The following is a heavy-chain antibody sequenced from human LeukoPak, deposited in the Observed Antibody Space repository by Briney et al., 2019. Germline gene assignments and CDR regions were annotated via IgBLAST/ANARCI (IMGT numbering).Heavy chain of an antibody. Sequence: PGGSLRLSCAASGFTFSNYWMTWVRQAPGKGLEWVADIKQDGSEKLYVNSVRGRFTTSRDNAKMSLFLQMNSLRAEDTAVYYCARANGVLHGVYYMDVWGKGTTVTVS. D-gene: IGHD2-8*01. CDR3: ARANGVLHGVYYMDV. J-gene: IGHJ6*03. CDR2: IKQDGSEK. V-gene: IGHV3-7*04. CDR1: GFTFSNYW.